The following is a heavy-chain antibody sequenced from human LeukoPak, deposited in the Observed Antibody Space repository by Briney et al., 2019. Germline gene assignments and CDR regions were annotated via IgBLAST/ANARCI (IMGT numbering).Heavy chain of an antibody. J-gene: IGHJ4*02. Sequence: GGSLRLSCAASGFTFNNYAMSWVRQAPGKGLVWVSRINSDGSSTSYADSVKGRFTISRDNAKNTLYLQMNSLRAEDTAVYYCARDPAGWLPDFDYWGQGTLVTVSS. D-gene: IGHD5-24*01. CDR1: GFTFNNYA. CDR2: INSDGSST. V-gene: IGHV3-74*01. CDR3: ARDPAGWLPDFDY.